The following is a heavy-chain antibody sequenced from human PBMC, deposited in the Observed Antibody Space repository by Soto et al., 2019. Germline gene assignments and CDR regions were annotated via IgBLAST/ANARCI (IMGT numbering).Heavy chain of an antibody. CDR2: ISSSSSYT. CDR3: AGTLLLGFGESANPSYGMEV. Sequence: GGSLRLSCAASGFTFSDYYMSWIRQAPGKGLEWVSYISSSSSYTNYADSVKGRFTISRDNAKNSLYLQMNSLRAEDTAVYYCAGTLLLGFGESANPSYGMEVWGQGTRVRVSS. CDR1: GFTFSDYY. J-gene: IGHJ6*02. D-gene: IGHD3-10*01. V-gene: IGHV3-11*06.